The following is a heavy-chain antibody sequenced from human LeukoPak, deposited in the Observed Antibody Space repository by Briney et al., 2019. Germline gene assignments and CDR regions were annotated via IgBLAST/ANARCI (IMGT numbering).Heavy chain of an antibody. D-gene: IGHD6-13*01. V-gene: IGHV3-30-3*01. J-gene: IGHJ4*02. CDR2: LSYDGSNK. CDR1: GFTFSSYA. Sequence: GGSLRLSCAASGFTFSSYAMHWVRQAPGKGLEWVAVLSYDGSNKYYADSVKGRFTISRDNSKNTLYLQMNSLRAEDTAVYYCARDNDGAAAGSFDYWGQGTLVTVSS. CDR3: ARDNDGAAAGSFDY.